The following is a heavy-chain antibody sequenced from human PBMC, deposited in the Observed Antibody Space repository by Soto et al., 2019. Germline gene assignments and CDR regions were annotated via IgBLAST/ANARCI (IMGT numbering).Heavy chain of an antibody. J-gene: IGHJ6*02. CDR2: IIPSIGTT. CDR3: ARGGFGELLWYYYGMDV. Sequence: SVKVSCKASGGTFSSYAISWVRQAPGQGLEWMGGIIPSIGTTTYAQKFQGRVTMTSDTSTSSAYMEVSSLRSEDTAVYYCARGGFGELLWYYYGMDVWGQGTTVTVSS. D-gene: IGHD3-10*01. CDR1: GGTFSSYA. V-gene: IGHV1-69*05.